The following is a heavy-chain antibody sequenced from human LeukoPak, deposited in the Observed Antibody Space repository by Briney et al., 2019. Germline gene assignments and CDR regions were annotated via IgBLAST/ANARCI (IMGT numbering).Heavy chain of an antibody. CDR1: GGSISSSSYY. CDR3: ARRLSSWYVGYFDY. Sequence: SETLSLTCTVSGGSISSSSYYWGWIRQPPGKGLEWIGSIYYSGSTYYNPSLESRVTISVDTSKNQFSLKLSSVTAADTAVYYCARRLSSWYVGYFDYWGQGTLVTVSS. V-gene: IGHV4-39*01. D-gene: IGHD6-13*01. CDR2: IYYSGST. J-gene: IGHJ4*02.